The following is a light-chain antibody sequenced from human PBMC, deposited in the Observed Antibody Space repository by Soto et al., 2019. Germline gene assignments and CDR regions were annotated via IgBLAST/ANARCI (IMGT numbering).Light chain of an antibody. CDR1: QSITTY. J-gene: IGKJ3*01. Sequence: DIQMTQSPSSLSASVGDRVTITCRASQSITTYLNWYQHKPGKAPKLLICAASSLPSGVPSRFSGIGSVTEFTLTISSLQPEDSATYYCQQGSSTPFTFGPGTKVDIK. V-gene: IGKV1-39*01. CDR2: AAS. CDR3: QQGSSTPFT.